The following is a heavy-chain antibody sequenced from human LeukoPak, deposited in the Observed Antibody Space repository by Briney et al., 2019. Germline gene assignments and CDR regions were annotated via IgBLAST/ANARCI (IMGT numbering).Heavy chain of an antibody. D-gene: IGHD4-17*01. V-gene: IGHV7-4-1*02. CDR3: ARSARMTTVTTTVFY. J-gene: IGHJ4*02. Sequence: GASEKVSCKPSRYTFTSYAVSWVGQAPRQRREWVGWINTNTGNPTYAQGFTGRFVFSLDTSVSTAYLQISSLKAEDTAVYYCARSARMTTVTTTVFYWGQGTLVTVSS. CDR1: RYTFTSYA. CDR2: INTNTGNP.